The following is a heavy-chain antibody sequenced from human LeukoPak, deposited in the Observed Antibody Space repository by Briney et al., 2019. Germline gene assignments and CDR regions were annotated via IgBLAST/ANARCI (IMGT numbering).Heavy chain of an antibody. CDR3: ARHSRYSGSYHPSFDY. D-gene: IGHD1-26*01. CDR2: ISYDGSNK. V-gene: IGHV3-30*03. Sequence: GGSLRLSCAASGFTVSNKYMSWVRQAPGKGLEWVAVISYDGSNKYYADSVKGRFTISRDNSKNTLYLQMNSLRAEDTAVYYCARHSRYSGSYHPSFDYWGQGTLVTVSS. CDR1: GFTVSNKY. J-gene: IGHJ4*02.